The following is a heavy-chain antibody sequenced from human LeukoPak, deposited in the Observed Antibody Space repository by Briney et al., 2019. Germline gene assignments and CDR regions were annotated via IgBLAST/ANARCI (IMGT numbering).Heavy chain of an antibody. CDR2: ISWNSGSI. CDR3: AKGHGYSYGSPDH. V-gene: IGHV3-9*01. D-gene: IGHD5-18*01. CDR1: GFTFDDYA. J-gene: IGHJ5*02. Sequence: GGSLRLSCAASGFTFDDYAMHWVRQAPGKGLEWVSGISWNSGSIGYADSVKGRFTISRDNAKNSLYLQMNSLRAEDTALYYCAKGHGYSYGSPDHWGQGTLVTVSS.